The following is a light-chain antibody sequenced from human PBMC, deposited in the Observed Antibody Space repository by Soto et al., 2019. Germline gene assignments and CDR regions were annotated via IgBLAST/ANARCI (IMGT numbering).Light chain of an antibody. V-gene: IGLV2-23*02. J-gene: IGLJ1*01. CDR3: CSFAGSSTYV. CDR1: SSDVGSYDL. Sequence: QSALTQPASVSGSPGQSITISCTGTSSDVGSYDLVSRYQHHPGKAPKLMIYEVSKRPSGVSNRFSGSKSDNTASLTISGLQAEDEADYYCCSFAGSSTYVFGTGTKLTVL. CDR2: EVS.